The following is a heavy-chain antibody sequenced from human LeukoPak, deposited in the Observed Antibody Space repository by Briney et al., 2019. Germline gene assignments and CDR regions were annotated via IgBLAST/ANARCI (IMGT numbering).Heavy chain of an antibody. Sequence: SETLSLTCTVSGGSISPYYWTWIRQPPGKGLEWIGEINHSGSTTYNSSLRSRVTISVDTSKNQFSLKLSSVTAADTAIYYCARVLYDSSGYYHDYWGQGTLVTVSS. CDR3: ARVLYDSSGYYHDY. J-gene: IGHJ4*02. CDR2: INHSGST. V-gene: IGHV4-34*01. CDR1: GGSISPYY. D-gene: IGHD3-22*01.